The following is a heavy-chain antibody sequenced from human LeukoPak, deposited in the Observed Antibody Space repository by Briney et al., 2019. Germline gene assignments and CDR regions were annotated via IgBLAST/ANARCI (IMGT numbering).Heavy chain of an antibody. CDR2: ISGSGGST. D-gene: IGHD4-23*01. J-gene: IGHJ4*02. Sequence: VGSLRLSCAASGFTFSNSAMSWVRQAPGRGLEWVSTISGSGGSTYYADSVKGRFTFSRDNSKNTLYLQMNSLRTEDTAIYYCAKSRLMVTAFDYWGQGTLVTVSS. V-gene: IGHV3-23*01. CDR3: AKSRLMVTAFDY. CDR1: GFTFSNSA.